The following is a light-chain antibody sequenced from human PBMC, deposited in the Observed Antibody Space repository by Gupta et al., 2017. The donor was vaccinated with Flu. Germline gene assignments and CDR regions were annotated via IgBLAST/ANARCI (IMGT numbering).Light chain of an antibody. V-gene: IGKV1-16*02. Sequence: IHMTHSPSSLSASVADRVTITCRPSQGILNYVAWYQQKPGKAPKLLIYAASSGQSGVPSKFSGSGYGTDFTLTISSLQHEDFATYYWQQNNSSPWTFGQGTKVEIK. CDR3: QQNNSSPWT. J-gene: IGKJ1*01. CDR1: QGILNY. CDR2: AAS.